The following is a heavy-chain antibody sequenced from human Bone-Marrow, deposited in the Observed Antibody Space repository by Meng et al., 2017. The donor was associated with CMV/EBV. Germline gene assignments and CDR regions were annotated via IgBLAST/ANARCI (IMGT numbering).Heavy chain of an antibody. V-gene: IGHV3-21*04. J-gene: IGHJ4*02. CDR3: ARDGLGADGQPDY. Sequence: GESLKISCAASGFTFSSYSMNWVRQAPGKGLEWVSSISSSSSYIYYADSVKGRFTISRDNAKNSLYLQMNSLRAEDTAVYYCARDGLGADGQPDYWGQGTLVTVSS. CDR1: GFTFSSYS. D-gene: IGHD1-26*01. CDR2: ISSSSSYI.